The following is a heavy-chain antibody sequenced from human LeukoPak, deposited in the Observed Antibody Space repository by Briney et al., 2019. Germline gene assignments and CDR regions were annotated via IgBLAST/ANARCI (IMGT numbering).Heavy chain of an antibody. D-gene: IGHD3-10*01. CDR3: ARGDYGSGSYYQVVDY. V-gene: IGHV6-1*01. J-gene: IGHJ4*02. CDR2: TYYRSRWYN. CDR1: GDSVSSNIAA. Sequence: SQTLSLTCAISGDSVSSNIAAWNWIRQSPSRGLEWLGRTYYRSRWYNDYAVSVKSRITINADTSKNQFSLQLTSVTPEDTAVYYCARGDYGSGSYYQVVDYWGQGTLVTVSS.